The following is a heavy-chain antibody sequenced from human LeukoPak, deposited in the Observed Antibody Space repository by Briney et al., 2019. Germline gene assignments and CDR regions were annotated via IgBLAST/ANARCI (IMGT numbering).Heavy chain of an antibody. V-gene: IGHV3-23*01. CDR2: ISGSGGST. CDR3: AKDSWEYCSSTSCYKGSLD. D-gene: IGHD2-2*02. Sequence: GASLRLSYAASGFTFSSYAMRWVPQAPGKGLEWVSDISGSGGSTYYADSVKGRFTISRDNSKNTLYLQMNSLRAEDTAVYYCAKDSWEYCSSTSCYKGSLDWGQGTLVTVSS. J-gene: IGHJ4*02. CDR1: GFTFSSYA.